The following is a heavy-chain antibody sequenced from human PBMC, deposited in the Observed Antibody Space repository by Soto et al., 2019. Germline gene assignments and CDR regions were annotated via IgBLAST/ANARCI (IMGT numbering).Heavy chain of an antibody. CDR1: GGSISSGGYY. D-gene: IGHD3-10*01. CDR2: IYYSGST. J-gene: IGHJ5*02. Sequence: QVQLQESGPGLVKPSQTLSLTCTVSGGSISSGGYYWSWIRQHPGKGLEWIGYIYYSGSTYYNPSLKSRVTISVDTSKNQFSLKLSSVTAADTAVYYCARVAGAYGSGSYPLNWFDPWGQGTLVTVSS. V-gene: IGHV4-31*03. CDR3: ARVAGAYGSGSYPLNWFDP.